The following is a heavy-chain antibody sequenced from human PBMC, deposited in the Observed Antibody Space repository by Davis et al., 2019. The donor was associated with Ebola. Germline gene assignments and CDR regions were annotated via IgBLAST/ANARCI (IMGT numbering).Heavy chain of an antibody. J-gene: IGHJ4*02. Sequence: MPSETLSLTCTVSGGSISSGGYYWSWIRHHPGKGLEWIGYIYSSGSTYYNPSLKSRITMSVDTSKNQFSLKLSSVTAADTAVYYCARAQFPTTSDHWGQGTLVTVSS. V-gene: IGHV4-31*03. CDR3: ARAQFPTTSDH. CDR1: GGSISSGGYY. CDR2: IYSSGST. D-gene: IGHD1-1*01.